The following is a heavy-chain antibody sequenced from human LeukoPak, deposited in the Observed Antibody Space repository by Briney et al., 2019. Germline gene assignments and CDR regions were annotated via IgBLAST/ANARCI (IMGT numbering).Heavy chain of an antibody. D-gene: IGHD2-8*01. J-gene: IGHJ4*02. CDR2: ISLTGLT. CDR3: SRENGAFTPFGY. CDR1: GGSISNTNW. Sequence: SETLSLTCGVSGGSISNTNWWSWVRQPPGQGLEWIGEISLTGLTHYNPSLESRVTVSLDKSKNQLSLNLTSVTAADTAVYYCSRENGAFTPFGYWGQGTLVTVLS. V-gene: IGHV4-4*02.